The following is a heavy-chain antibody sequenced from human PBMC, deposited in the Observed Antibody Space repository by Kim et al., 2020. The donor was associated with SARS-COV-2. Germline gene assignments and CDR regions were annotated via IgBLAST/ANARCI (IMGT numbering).Heavy chain of an antibody. D-gene: IGHD4-4*01. V-gene: IGHV4-34*01. J-gene: IGHJ6*03. CDR1: GGSFSGYY. CDR2: INHSGST. Sequence: SETLSLTCAVYGGSFSGYYWSWIRQPPGKGLEWIGEINHSGSTNYNPSLKSRVTISVDTSKNQFSLKLSSVTAADTAVYYCARGGNYHFYYYYYMDVWGKGTTVTVSS. CDR3: ARGGNYHFYYYYYMDV.